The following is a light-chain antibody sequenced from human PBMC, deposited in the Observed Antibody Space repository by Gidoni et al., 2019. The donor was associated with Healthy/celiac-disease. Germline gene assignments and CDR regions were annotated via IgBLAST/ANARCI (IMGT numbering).Light chain of an antibody. V-gene: IGLV1-44*01. CDR1: SSNIGSNT. CDR2: SNN. Sequence: QSVLTQPPSASGTPGPRVTISCSGSSSNIGSNTVNWYPQLPGPAPKLLIYSNNQRPSGVPYRFSGSKSGTSASLAISGLQSEDEADYYCAAWDDSLNGVVFGGGTKLTVL. J-gene: IGLJ2*01. CDR3: AAWDDSLNGVV.